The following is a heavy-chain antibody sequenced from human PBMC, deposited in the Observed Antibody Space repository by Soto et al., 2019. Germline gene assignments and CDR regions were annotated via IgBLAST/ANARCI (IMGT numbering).Heavy chain of an antibody. D-gene: IGHD1-26*01. CDR3: AKEATNINNFHY. CDR1: GFTFDNFE. J-gene: IGHJ4*02. Sequence: EVQLVESGGGLVQPGGSLRLSCAASGFTFDNFEMYWVRQAPGKGLEWLSYISSSGSSIYYADSVRGRFSVSRDNARQSLYLQMNSLRAEDTAVYYCAKEATNINNFHYWCQGALVTVSS. CDR2: ISSSGSSI. V-gene: IGHV3-48*03.